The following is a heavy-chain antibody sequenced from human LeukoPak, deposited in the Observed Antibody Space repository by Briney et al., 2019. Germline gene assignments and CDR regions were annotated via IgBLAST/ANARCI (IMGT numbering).Heavy chain of an antibody. CDR3: ARVGATTNVDP. CDR2: INHSGST. V-gene: IGHV4-34*01. J-gene: IGHJ5*02. Sequence: SETLSLTCAVYGGSFSGYYWSWIRQPPGKGLEWIGEINHSGSTNYNPSLKSRVTISVDTSKNRFSLKLSSVTAADTAVYYCARVGATTNVDPWGQGTLVIVSS. D-gene: IGHD1-26*01. CDR1: GGSFSGYY.